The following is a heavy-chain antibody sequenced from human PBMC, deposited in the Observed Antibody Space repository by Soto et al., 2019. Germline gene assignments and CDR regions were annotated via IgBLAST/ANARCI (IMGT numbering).Heavy chain of an antibody. CDR1: GFIFSNSA. CDR2: IRSKGNNYAT. D-gene: IGHD2-15*01. CDR3: IGYCSGGSCYSGRFFDY. Sequence: EVQLVESGGGLVQPGGSLKLSCAASGFIFSNSAIHWVRQASGKGLEWVGRIRSKGNNYATEYAASVKGRFTISRDDSNNTSYLQMNSLKTEDTAVYYCIGYCSGGSCYSGRFFDYWGQGTLVTVSS. V-gene: IGHV3-73*01. J-gene: IGHJ4*02.